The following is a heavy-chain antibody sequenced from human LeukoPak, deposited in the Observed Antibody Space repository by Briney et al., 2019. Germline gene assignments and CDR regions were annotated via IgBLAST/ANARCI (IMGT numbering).Heavy chain of an antibody. J-gene: IGHJ4*02. CDR2: IYSSGVP. CDR1: GGSISGYH. CDR3: VRGLKGDVAAAAIDY. D-gene: IGHD6-13*01. V-gene: IGHV4-4*07. Sequence: SETLSLTCKVSGGSISGYHWSWVRRPAGKGLEWIGRIYSSGVPNYSPSLKSRVTMSVDTSKNQFSLNLSSVTAADTAVYYCVRGLKGDVAAAAIDYWGQGIPVTVSS.